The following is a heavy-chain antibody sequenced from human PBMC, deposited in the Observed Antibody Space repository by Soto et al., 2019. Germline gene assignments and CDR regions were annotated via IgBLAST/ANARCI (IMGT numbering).Heavy chain of an antibody. CDR2: INPNSGGT. CDR3: ARDLSGPAGRPYYYYGMDV. V-gene: IGHV1-2*02. CDR1: GYTFTGYY. D-gene: IGHD2-2*01. Sequence: ASVKVSCKASGYTFTGYYMHWVRQAPGQGLEWMGWINPNSGGTNYAQKFQGRVTMTRDTSISTAYMGLSRLRSDDTAVYYCARDLSGPAGRPYYYYGMDVWGQGTTVTVSS. J-gene: IGHJ6*02.